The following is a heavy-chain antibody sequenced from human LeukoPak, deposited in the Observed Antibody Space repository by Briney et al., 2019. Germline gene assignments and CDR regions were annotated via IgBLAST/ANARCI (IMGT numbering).Heavy chain of an antibody. CDR1: GGPVNSNSYY. CDR3: ARQWVEMWFAELEHFDY. D-gene: IGHD3-10*01. J-gene: IGHJ4*02. V-gene: IGHV4-39*01. CDR2: VSHSGST. Sequence: SETLSLTCTVSGGPVNSNSYYWGWIRQSPGKGLEWIGSVSHSGSTQYSPSLKSRVTISADTSKSQFSLKVTSVTAADTAVYYCARQWVEMWFAELEHFDYWGQGILVIVSS.